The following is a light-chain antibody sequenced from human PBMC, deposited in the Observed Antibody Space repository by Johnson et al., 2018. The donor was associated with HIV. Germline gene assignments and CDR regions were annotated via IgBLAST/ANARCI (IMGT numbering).Light chain of an antibody. J-gene: IGLJ1*01. CDR2: DNN. V-gene: IGLV1-51*01. CDR1: SSNIGNSY. CDR3: GSWDSSLSAFV. Sequence: QSVLTQPPSVSAAPGQKVTISCSGSSSNIGNSYVSWYQQLPGTAPKLLIYDNNKRPSEIPDRFSGSKSGTSATLGITGLQTGDETDYYCGSWDSSLSAFVFGTGTNVTVL.